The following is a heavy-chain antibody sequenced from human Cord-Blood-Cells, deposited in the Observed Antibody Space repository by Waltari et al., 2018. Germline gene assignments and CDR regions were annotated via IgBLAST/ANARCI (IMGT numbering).Heavy chain of an antibody. J-gene: IGHJ6*02. V-gene: IGHV3-33*01. Sequence: QVQLVESGGGVVQPGRSLRLSCAASGFTFSSYGMHWVRQAPGKGLEWVAVIWYDGSNKYYADSVKGRLTISRDNSKNTLYLQMNSLRAEDTAVYYCARGGIQDYYYGMDVWGQGTTVTVSS. CDR1: GFTFSSYG. D-gene: IGHD3-3*02. CDR3: ARGGIQDYYYGMDV. CDR2: IWYDGSNK.